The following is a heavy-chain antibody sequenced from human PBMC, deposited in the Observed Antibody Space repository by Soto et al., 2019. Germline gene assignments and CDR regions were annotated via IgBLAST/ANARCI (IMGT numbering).Heavy chain of an antibody. V-gene: IGHV4-59*01. Sequence: SETLSLTCTVSGGSISSYYWSWIRQPPGKGLEWIGYIYYSGSTNYNPSLKSRVTISVDTSKNQFSLKLSSVTAADTAVYYCAGGPLNYDILTGYYAYYYYGMEVWGQGPTVSV. CDR1: GGSISSYY. J-gene: IGHJ6*02. CDR2: IYYSGST. D-gene: IGHD3-9*01. CDR3: AGGPLNYDILTGYYAYYYYGMEV.